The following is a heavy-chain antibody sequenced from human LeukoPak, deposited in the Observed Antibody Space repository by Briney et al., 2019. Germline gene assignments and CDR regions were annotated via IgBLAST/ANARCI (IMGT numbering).Heavy chain of an antibody. CDR1: GFTFSTYW. Sequence: PGGSLRLSCAGSGFTFSTYWMSWVRQAPGKGLDWVANIKQDGTDKYYVDSVKGRFTISRDNAKNLLYLQMNSLRAEDTAVYYCARGFWTGVEYWGQGALVTVSS. CDR3: ARGFWTGVEY. CDR2: IKQDGTDK. V-gene: IGHV3-7*01. J-gene: IGHJ4*02. D-gene: IGHD3/OR15-3a*01.